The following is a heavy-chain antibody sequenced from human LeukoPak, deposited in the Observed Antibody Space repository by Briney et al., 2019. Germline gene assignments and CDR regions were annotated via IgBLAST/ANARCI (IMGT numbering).Heavy chain of an antibody. J-gene: IGHJ4*02. Sequence: GGSLRLSCAASGFTFSSYAMSWVRQAPGKGLKWVSAISGSGGSTYYADSVKGRFTISRDNSKNTLYLQMNSLRAEDTAVYYCAKFHYYDSSGYFFIASSFDYWGQGTLVTVSS. D-gene: IGHD3-22*01. CDR3: AKFHYYDSSGYFFIASSFDY. V-gene: IGHV3-23*01. CDR1: GFTFSSYA. CDR2: ISGSGGST.